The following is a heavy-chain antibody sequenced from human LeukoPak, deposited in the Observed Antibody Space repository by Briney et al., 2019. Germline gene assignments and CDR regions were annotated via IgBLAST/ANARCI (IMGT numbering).Heavy chain of an antibody. V-gene: IGHV4-31*03. CDR3: ARDRLLRYFDYDAFDI. CDR1: GGSISSGGYY. CDR2: IYYSGST. J-gene: IGHJ3*02. Sequence: SETLSLTCTVSGGSISSGGYYWSWIRQHPGKGLEWIGYIYYSGSTYYNPSLKSRVTISVDTSKNQFSLKLSSVTAADTAVYYCARDRLLRYFDYDAFDIWGQGTMVTVSS. D-gene: IGHD3-9*01.